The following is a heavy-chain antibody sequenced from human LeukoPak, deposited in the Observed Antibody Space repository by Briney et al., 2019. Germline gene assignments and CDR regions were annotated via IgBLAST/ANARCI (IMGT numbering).Heavy chain of an antibody. D-gene: IGHD3-22*01. CDR3: ARGGDDSSGYQRY. CDR1: GGSISGYY. CDR2: INHSGST. Sequence: NPSETLSLTCTVSGGSISGYYWSWIRQPPGKGLEWIGEINHSGSTNYNPSLKSRVTISVDTPKNQFSLKLSSVTAADTAVYYCARGGDDSSGYQRYWGQGTLVTVSS. J-gene: IGHJ4*02. V-gene: IGHV4-34*01.